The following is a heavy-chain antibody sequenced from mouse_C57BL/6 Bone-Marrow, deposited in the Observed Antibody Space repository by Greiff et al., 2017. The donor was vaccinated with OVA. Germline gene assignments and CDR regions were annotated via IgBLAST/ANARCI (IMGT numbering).Heavy chain of an antibody. CDR2: IHPNSGST. J-gene: IGHJ2*01. V-gene: IGHV1-64*01. D-gene: IGHD2-3*01. CDR3: ARRDDGYYGY. CDR1: GYTFTSYW. Sequence: VQLQQPGAELVKPGASVKLSCKASGYTFTSYWMHWVKQRPGQGLEWIGIIHPNSGSTNYNEKFKSKATLTVDKSSSTAYMQLSSLTSEDSAVYYCARRDDGYYGYWGQGTTLTVSS.